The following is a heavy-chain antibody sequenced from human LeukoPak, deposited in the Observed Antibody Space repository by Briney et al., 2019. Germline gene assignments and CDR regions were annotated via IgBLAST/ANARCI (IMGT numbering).Heavy chain of an antibody. J-gene: IGHJ5*02. CDR1: GYTFTSYG. V-gene: IGHV1-18*01. Sequence: ASVKVSCKASGYTFTSYGISWVRQAPGQGLEWMGWISAYNGNTNYAQKLQGRVTMTTDTSTSTAYMELRSLRSDDTAVYYCARGRSIAAAGRDNLFDPWGQGTLVTVSS. CDR2: ISAYNGNT. D-gene: IGHD6-13*01. CDR3: ARGRSIAAAGRDNLFDP.